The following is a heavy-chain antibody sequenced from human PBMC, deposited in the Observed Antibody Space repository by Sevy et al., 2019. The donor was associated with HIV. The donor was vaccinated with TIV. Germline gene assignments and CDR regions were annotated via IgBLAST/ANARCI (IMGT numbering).Heavy chain of an antibody. CDR3: TRHGILPYGSGKAFDI. J-gene: IGHJ3*02. D-gene: IGHD3-10*01. V-gene: IGHV3-13*01. CDR1: GFIFSNYD. CDR2: IGTLADT. Sequence: GGSLRLSCVGSGFIFSNYDMHWVRQRTGKGLEWVASIGTLADTFYPDSVKGGFTISRENAKNSLFLQMNDLRVGDTAVYFCTRHGILPYGSGKAFDIWGRGTTVTVSS.